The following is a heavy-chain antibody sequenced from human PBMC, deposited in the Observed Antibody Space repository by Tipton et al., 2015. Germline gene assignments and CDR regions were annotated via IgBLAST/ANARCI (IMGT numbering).Heavy chain of an antibody. V-gene: IGHV1-18*01. CDR2: ISAYNDDT. Sequence: QLVQSGAEVKKAGASVKGSCKASGYTFTSYGISWVRQAPGQGLEWMGWISAYNDDTNYVQKLQGRVTMTTDTSTSTAYMELRSLRSDDTAVYYCARENSMWYPYFDYWGQGTLVTVSS. CDR3: ARENSMWYPYFDY. J-gene: IGHJ4*02. CDR1: GYTFTSYG. D-gene: IGHD2-15*01.